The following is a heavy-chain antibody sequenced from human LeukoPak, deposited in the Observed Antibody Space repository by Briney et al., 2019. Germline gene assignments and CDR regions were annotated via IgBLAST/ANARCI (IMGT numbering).Heavy chain of an antibody. CDR2: IYYSGST. Sequence: PSETLSLTCAVYGGSFSGYYWSWIRQPPGKGLEWIGYIYYSGSTYYNPSLKSRVTISVDTSKNQFSLKLSSVTAADTAVYYCARGATGYCSGGSCSYNWFDPWGQGTLVTVSS. CDR3: ARGATGYCSGGSCSYNWFDP. J-gene: IGHJ5*02. D-gene: IGHD2-15*01. CDR1: GGSFSGYY. V-gene: IGHV4-30-4*01.